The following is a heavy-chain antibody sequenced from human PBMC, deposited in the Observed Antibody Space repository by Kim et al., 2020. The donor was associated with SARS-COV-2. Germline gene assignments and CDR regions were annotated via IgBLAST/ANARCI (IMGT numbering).Heavy chain of an antibody. D-gene: IGHD1-26*01. CDR2: IYHSGST. J-gene: IGHJ4*02. V-gene: IGHV4-4*02. Sequence: SETLSLTCAVSGGSISSSNWWSWVRQPPGKELEWIGEIYHSGSTNYNPSLKSRVTISVDKSKNQFSLKLSSVTAADTAVYYCARSLRGSYLVDYWGQATLVTVSS. CDR1: GGSISSSNW. CDR3: ARSLRGSYLVDY.